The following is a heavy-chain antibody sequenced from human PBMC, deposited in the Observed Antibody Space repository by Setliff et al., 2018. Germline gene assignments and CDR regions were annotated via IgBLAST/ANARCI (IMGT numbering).Heavy chain of an antibody. CDR3: AGVYAYSYGFDS. CDR2: ISSSSSTI. Sequence: GGSLRLSCAASGFTLSSYNMNWVRQAPGKGLEWVSYISSSSSTIYYADSVKGRFTISRDNVKNSLYLQMNNLRAEDTAVYSCAGVYAYSYGFDSWGQGTQVTVSS. D-gene: IGHD5-18*01. J-gene: IGHJ4*02. V-gene: IGHV3-48*01. CDR1: GFTLSSYN.